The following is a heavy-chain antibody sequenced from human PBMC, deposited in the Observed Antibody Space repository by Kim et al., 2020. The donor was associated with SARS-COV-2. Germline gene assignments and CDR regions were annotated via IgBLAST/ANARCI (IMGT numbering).Heavy chain of an antibody. CDR3: ARTYYDFWSGYSSYFD. J-gene: IGHJ4*03. Sequence: SETLSLTCAVSGGSISSGGYSWSWIRQPPGKGLEWIGYIYHSGSTYYNPSLKSRVTISVDRSKNQFSLKLSSVTAADTAVYYCARTYYDFWSGYSSYFD. CDR2: IYHSGST. V-gene: IGHV4-30-2*01. D-gene: IGHD3-3*01. CDR1: GGSISSGGYS.